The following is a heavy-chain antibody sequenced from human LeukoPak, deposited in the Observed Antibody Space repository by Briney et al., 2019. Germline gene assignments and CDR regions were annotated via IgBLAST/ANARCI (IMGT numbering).Heavy chain of an antibody. V-gene: IGHV1-46*01. J-gene: IGHJ6*03. CDR1: GYTFTSYY. Sequence: ASVKVSCKASGYTFTSYYMHWVRQAPGQGLEWMGIINPSGGSTSYAQKFQGRVTMTRDTSTSTVYMELSSLRSEDTAVYYCASLEAQLGEAGYYMDVWGKGTTVTVSS. CDR3: ASLEAQLGEAGYYMDV. D-gene: IGHD3-16*01. CDR2: INPSGGST.